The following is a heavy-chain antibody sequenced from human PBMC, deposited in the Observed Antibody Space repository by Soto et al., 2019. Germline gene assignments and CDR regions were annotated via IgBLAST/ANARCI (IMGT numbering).Heavy chain of an antibody. Sequence: PGGSLRLSCAASGFTFSSYAMSWVRQAPGKGLEWVSAISGSGGSTYYADSVKGRFTISRDNSKNTLYLQMNSLRAEDTAVYYCAKVDDYYYGSGSYYPYYFDYWGQGTLVTVSS. CDR2: ISGSGGST. CDR1: GFTFSSYA. CDR3: AKVDDYYYGSGSYYPYYFDY. J-gene: IGHJ4*02. D-gene: IGHD3-10*01. V-gene: IGHV3-23*01.